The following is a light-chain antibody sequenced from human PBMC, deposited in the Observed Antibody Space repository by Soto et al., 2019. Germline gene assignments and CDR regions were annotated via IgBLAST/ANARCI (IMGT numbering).Light chain of an antibody. V-gene: IGLV2-11*01. CDR2: DVS. CDR3: GSYTSATTWV. CDR1: SSDVGGYNY. J-gene: IGLJ3*02. Sequence: QSALTQPRSVSGSPGQSVTISCTGTSSDVGGYNYVSWYQQRPGKAPKLMIYDVSRRPSGVPDRFSGSKSGNTASLTISGLQTEDEADYYCGSYTSATTWVFGGGTKLTVL.